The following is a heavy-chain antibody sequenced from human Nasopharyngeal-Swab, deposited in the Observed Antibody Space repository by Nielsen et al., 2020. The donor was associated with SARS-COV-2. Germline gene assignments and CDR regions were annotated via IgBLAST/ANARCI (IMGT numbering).Heavy chain of an antibody. CDR2: IYTSGST. J-gene: IGHJ4*02. D-gene: IGHD2-15*01. CDR1: GCSISSYY. V-gene: IGHV4-4*07. CDR3: ARDRVVVAATWFDY. Sequence: SETLSLTCTVSGCSISSYYWSWIRQPAGKGLEWIGRIYTSGSTNYNPSLKSRVTMSVDTSKNQFSLKLSSVTAADTAVYYCARDRVVVAATWFDYWGQGTLVTVSS.